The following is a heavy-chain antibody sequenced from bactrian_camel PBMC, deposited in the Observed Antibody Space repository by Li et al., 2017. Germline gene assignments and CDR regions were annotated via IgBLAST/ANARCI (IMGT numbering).Heavy chain of an antibody. Sequence: VQLVESGGGSVQAGGSLRLSCSASEYTYTVGWFRQTPGKEREGVAATDIDGITDYTDSVKGRFTLSRDNAKNTLNLQMIALKPEDTGTYYCAAGGADCTLDPRRYNAWGQGTQVTVS. CDR2: TDIDGIT. CDR1: EYTYT. V-gene: IGHV3S67*01. D-gene: IGHD1*01. CDR3: AAGGADCTLDPRRYNA. J-gene: IGHJ4*01.